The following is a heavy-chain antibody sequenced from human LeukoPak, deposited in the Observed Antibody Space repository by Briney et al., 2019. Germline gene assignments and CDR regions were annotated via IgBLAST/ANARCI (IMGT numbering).Heavy chain of an antibody. J-gene: IGHJ4*02. D-gene: IGHD4-11*01. CDR1: GLTVSSYG. CDR3: ARGYSSFDY. CDR2: ITGGGSII. V-gene: IGHV3-48*04. Sequence: GGSLRLSCGASGLTVSSYGMSWVRQAPGKGLEWVSYITGGGSIIYYADSVRGRFTISRDNAKNSLYLQMNSLRVEDTAVYYCARGYSSFDYWGQGTLVTVSS.